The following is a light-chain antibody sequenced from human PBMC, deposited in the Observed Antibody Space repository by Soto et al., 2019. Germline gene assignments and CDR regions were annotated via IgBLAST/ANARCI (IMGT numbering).Light chain of an antibody. CDR2: EVS. CDR3: SSYTSSSTLV. J-gene: IGLJ1*01. CDR1: SSDVGGYNY. Sequence: SVLTQPASVSGSPGQSTTISCTGTSSDVGGYNYVSWYQQHPGKAPKLMIYEVSNRPSGVSNRFSGSKSGNTASLTISGLQAEDEADYYCSSYTSSSTLVFGTGTKVTVL. V-gene: IGLV2-14*01.